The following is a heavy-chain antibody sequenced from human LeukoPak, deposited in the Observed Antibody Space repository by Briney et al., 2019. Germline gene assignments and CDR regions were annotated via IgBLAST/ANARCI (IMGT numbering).Heavy chain of an antibody. Sequence: PGGSLRLSCAASGFTFSSHSMMWVRQAPGKGLEYVSAIVSNGGATYYANSVKGRFTISRDNSKNTLYLQMGSLRAEDMAVYYCARARAFDYWGQGTPVIVSS. V-gene: IGHV3-64*01. CDR1: GFTFSSHS. J-gene: IGHJ4*02. CDR2: IVSNGGAT. CDR3: ARARAFDY.